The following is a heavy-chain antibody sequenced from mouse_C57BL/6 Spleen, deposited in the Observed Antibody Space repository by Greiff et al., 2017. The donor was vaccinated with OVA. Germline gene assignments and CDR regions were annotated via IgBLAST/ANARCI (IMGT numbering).Heavy chain of an antibody. J-gene: IGHJ4*01. D-gene: IGHD2-3*01. V-gene: IGHV14-2*01. CDR3: ARYDDGYQSAYAMDY. CDR1: GFNIKDYY. CDR2: IDPEDGET. Sequence: EVQLQQSGAELVKPGASVKLSCTASGFNIKDYYMHWVPPRTEPCLDWIGRIDPEDGETTSAPTFPGQATLTADTSSNTAYLQLSSLTSEDTAVYYCARYDDGYQSAYAMDYWGQGTSVTVSS.